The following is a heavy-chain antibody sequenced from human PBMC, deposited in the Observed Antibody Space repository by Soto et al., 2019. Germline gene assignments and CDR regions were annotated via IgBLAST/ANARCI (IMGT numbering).Heavy chain of an antibody. Sequence: QVQLVESGGGVVQPGRSLRLSCAASGFTFRSYGMHWVRQAPGKGLEWVAVISYDGSNKYYADSVKGRFTISRDNSKNTLYLQMNSLRAEDTAVYYCAKDAYYYDSSGYISIYGMDVWGQGTTVTVSS. J-gene: IGHJ6*02. CDR1: GFTFRSYG. CDR2: ISYDGSNK. V-gene: IGHV3-30*18. D-gene: IGHD3-22*01. CDR3: AKDAYYYDSSGYISIYGMDV.